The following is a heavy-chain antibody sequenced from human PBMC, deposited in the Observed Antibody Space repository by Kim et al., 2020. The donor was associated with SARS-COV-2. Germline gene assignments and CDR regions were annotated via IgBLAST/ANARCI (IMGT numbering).Heavy chain of an antibody. D-gene: IGHD5-18*01. CDR2: ISNSGSTI. CDR3: AKYRGYSYGLNY. Sequence: GGSLRLSCAASGFTFSDYYMSWIRQAPGKGLEWVSYISNSGSTIHYADSVKGRFTISRDNAKNSLYLQMNSLRAEDTAVYYCAKYRGYSYGLNYWGQGTLVTVSS. V-gene: IGHV3-11*01. J-gene: IGHJ4*02. CDR1: GFTFSDYY.